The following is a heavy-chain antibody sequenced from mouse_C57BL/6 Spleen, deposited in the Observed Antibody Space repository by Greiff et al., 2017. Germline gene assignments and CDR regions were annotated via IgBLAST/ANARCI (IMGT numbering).Heavy chain of an antibody. CDR1: GYTFTSYW. J-gene: IGHJ4*01. CDR2: IYPGSGST. D-gene: IGHD2-1*01. Sequence: QVQLKQPGAELVKPGASVKMSCKASGYTFTSYWITWVKQRPGQGLEWIGDIYPGSGSTNYNEKFKSKATLTVDTSSSTAYMQLSSLTSEDSAVYYCAREIRPIYYGNYAGAMDYWGQGTSVTVSS. CDR3: AREIRPIYYGNYAGAMDY. V-gene: IGHV1-55*01.